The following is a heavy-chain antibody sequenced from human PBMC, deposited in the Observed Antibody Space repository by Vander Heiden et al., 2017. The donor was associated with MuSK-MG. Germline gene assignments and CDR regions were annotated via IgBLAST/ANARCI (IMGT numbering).Heavy chain of an antibody. CDR1: GGSMRNFY. Sequence: QVRLQESGPGLVKPSGTLSLTCNISGGSMRNFYWTWIRQPPGKGLEWIGNIYHRGRTDFMPSLKSRLTMSVDTPKGQFSLRLSSVTAADTGIYFCARAMGDFYDSAVYDPKFFDYWGPGILVTISS. CDR3: ARAMGDFYDSAVYDPKFFDY. J-gene: IGHJ4*02. CDR2: IYHRGRT. V-gene: IGHV4-59*01. D-gene: IGHD3-22*01.